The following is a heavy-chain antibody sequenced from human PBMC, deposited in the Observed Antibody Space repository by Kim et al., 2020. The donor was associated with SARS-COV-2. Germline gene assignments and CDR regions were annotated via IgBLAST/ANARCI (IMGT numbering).Heavy chain of an antibody. D-gene: IGHD3-16*02. CDR1: GFNFDNFW. V-gene: IGHV3-74*01. CDR3: AKEDNERYRQTDALDS. J-gene: IGHJ3*02. CDR2: IKYDANSI. Sequence: GGSLRLSCEASGFNFDNFWMHWVRQAPGKGLEWVSRIKYDANSISYVDSVEGRFTISRDNAKNTLYLQMNRLRAEDTAVYYCAKEDNERYRQTDALDSWGQGTVLTVSS.